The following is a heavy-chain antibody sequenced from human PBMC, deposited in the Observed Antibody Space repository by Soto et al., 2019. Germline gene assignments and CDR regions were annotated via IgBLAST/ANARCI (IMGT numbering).Heavy chain of an antibody. CDR1: GYTFTGYY. D-gene: IGHD6-19*01. Sequence: GASVKVSCKASGYTFTGYYMHWVRQAPGQGLEWMGWINPNSGGTNYAQKFQGWVTMTRDTSISTAYMELSRLRSDDTAVYYCARERVAGIYYFDYWGKGTLVTVSS. CDR2: INPNSGGT. V-gene: IGHV1-2*04. J-gene: IGHJ4*02. CDR3: ARERVAGIYYFDY.